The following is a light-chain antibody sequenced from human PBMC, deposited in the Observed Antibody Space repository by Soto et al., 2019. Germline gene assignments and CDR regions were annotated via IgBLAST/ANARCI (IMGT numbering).Light chain of an antibody. V-gene: IGLV2-14*03. CDR1: SSDIGGYNY. Sequence: QSALTQPASVSGSPGQSITISCTGTSSDIGGYNYVAWYQQRPGKAPKVMIYDVSNRPSGVANRFSGSKSGNTASLTISGLQTEDEADYYCSSYTSSSTRVVFGGGTKVTVL. J-gene: IGLJ2*01. CDR2: DVS. CDR3: SSYTSSSTRVV.